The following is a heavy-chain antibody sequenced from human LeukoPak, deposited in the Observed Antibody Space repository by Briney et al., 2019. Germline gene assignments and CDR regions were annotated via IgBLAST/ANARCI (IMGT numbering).Heavy chain of an antibody. CDR1: GFTFTGHY. Sequence: ASVKVSCKASGFTFTGHYLHWVRQAPGQGLEWMGWINGNSGGTNYAQKFQGRVTMTRDTSISTAYMEPSRLRSDDTAVYYCAREGCGGGGFDYWGQGTLVTVSS. V-gene: IGHV1-2*02. CDR2: INGNSGGT. D-gene: IGHD3-16*01. J-gene: IGHJ4*02. CDR3: AREGCGGGGFDY.